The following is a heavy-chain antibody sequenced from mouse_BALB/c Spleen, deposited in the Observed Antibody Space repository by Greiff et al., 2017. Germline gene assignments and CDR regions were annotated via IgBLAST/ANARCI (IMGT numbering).Heavy chain of an antibody. CDR3: TRKYGNYVDYYAMDY. D-gene: IGHD2-10*02. Sequence: QVQLKESGAELVRPGSSVKISCKASGYAFSSYWMNWVKQRPGQGLEWIGQIYPGDGDTNYNGKFKGKATLTADKSSSTAYMQLSSLTSEDSAVYYCTRKYGNYVDYYAMDYWGQGTSVTVSS. CDR2: IYPGDGDT. CDR1: GYAFSSYW. V-gene: IGHV1-80*01. J-gene: IGHJ4*01.